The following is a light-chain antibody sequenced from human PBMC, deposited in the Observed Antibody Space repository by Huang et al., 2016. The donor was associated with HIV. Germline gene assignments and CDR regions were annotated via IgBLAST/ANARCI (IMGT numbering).Light chain of an antibody. CDR1: QGISNY. CDR2: AAA. Sequence: DIQMTQSPSSLSASVGDRVTITCRASQGISNYLAWYQQKPGKVPKLLIYAAATLQSGVPSRFSGSGSGTDFTLTISSLQPEDVATYYCQNYNSAPALTFGGGTKVEIK. CDR3: QNYNSAPALT. V-gene: IGKV1-27*01. J-gene: IGKJ4*01.